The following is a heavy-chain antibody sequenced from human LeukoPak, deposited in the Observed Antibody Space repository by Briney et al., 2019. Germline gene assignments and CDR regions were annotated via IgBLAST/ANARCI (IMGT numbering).Heavy chain of an antibody. CDR2: ISSRGSTT. CDR1: GFTFSDYY. V-gene: IGHV3-11*04. D-gene: IGHD3-22*01. CDR3: AKDYYYDSSSYYYYYYYMDV. Sequence: GGSLRLSCAASGFTFSDYYISWIRQAPGKGLEWVSSISSRGSTTYYADSVKGRFTISRDNAKNSPYLQMNSLRAEDSAVYYCAKDYYYDSSSYYYYYYYMDVWGKGTTVTVSS. J-gene: IGHJ6*03.